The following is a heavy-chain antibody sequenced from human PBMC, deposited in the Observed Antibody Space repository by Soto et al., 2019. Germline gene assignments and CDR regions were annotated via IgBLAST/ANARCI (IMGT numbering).Heavy chain of an antibody. CDR2: IGPIFGTP. D-gene: IGHD6-13*01. V-gene: IGHV1-69*15. CDR3: ARAKAGTDDHQGMDV. CDR1: GGLFNSYA. J-gene: IGHJ6*02. Sequence: QVQLVQSGAEVKKPGSSVKVSCTGSGGLFNSYAVSWVRQAPGHGLEWMGRIGPIFGTPNYAQKFQGRVTITADESTSTDYMELSSLRSEDTAMYYCARAKAGTDDHQGMDVWGQGTTVIVSS.